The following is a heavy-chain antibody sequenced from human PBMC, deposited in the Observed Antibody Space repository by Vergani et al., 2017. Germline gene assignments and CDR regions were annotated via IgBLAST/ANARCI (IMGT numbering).Heavy chain of an antibody. V-gene: IGHV1-2*02. J-gene: IGHJ3*01. CDR2: INPNSVGP. CDR3: ARDRSIWNDDDGVEV. D-gene: IGHD1-1*01. CDR1: GYTFTGYY. Sequence: VKLVQSGAEVKKPGASVKFSCKASGYTFTGYYMHWVRQAPGQGLEWMGWINPNSVGPNYAQKSQVMVTMTGDTSISTAYMDLCRLRSDDTPGYYCARDRSIWNDDDGVEVWGQGTRVTVSS.